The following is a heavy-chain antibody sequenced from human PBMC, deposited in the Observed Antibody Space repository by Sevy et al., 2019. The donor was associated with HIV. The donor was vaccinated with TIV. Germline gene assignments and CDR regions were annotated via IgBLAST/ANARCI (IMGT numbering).Heavy chain of an antibody. CDR1: GFAFSTHA. CDR2: ISYDGTNK. J-gene: IGHJ4*02. V-gene: IGHV3-30-3*01. CDR3: AREFTGWDRHLDY. D-gene: IGHD6-19*01. Sequence: GGSLRLSCVASGFAFSTHAMHWVRQAPDKGLEWVAVISYDGTNKNYAYSVKDRFTISRDNSKNTLYLQMNSLRADDTAVYYCAREFTGWDRHLDYWGQGTLVTVSS.